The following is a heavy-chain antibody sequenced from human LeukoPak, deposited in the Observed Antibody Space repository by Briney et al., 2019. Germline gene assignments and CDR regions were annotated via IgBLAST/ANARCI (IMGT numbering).Heavy chain of an antibody. CDR3: ARDESSYYFSALDY. D-gene: IGHD2-15*01. CDR2: ISAYNGNT. V-gene: IGHV1-18*01. CDR1: GYTFTSYG. Sequence: GASVKVSCKASGYTFTSYGISWVRQAPGQGLEWMGWISAYNGNTNYAQKLQGRVTMTTHTSTSTAYMELRSLRSDDTAVYYCARDESSYYFSALDYWGQGALVTVSS. J-gene: IGHJ4*02.